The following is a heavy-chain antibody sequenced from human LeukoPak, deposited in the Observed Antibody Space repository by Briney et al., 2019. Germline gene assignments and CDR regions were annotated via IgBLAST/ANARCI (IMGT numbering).Heavy chain of an antibody. V-gene: IGHV1-2*04. CDR1: GYTFTGYY. J-gene: IGHJ5*02. CDR3: ARSYKAYNWFDP. Sequence: ASVKVSCKASGYTFTGYYIHWVRQAPGQGLEWMGRINPNSGGADYAQKFQGWVTMTRDTSISTAYMELSRLRSDDAAVYYCARSYKAYNWFDPWGQGTLVTVSS. CDR2: INPNSGGA. D-gene: IGHD1-14*01.